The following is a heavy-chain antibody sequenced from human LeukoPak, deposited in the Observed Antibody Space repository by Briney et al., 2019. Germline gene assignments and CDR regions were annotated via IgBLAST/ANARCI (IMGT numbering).Heavy chain of an antibody. CDR3: AKDLVGGFDY. J-gene: IGHJ4*02. CDR2: ISGSGGST. D-gene: IGHD2-15*01. Sequence: GGSLRLSCAASGFTFSSYAMSWVRQAPGKGLEWVSAISGSGGSTYYADSVKGRFTISRDNSKNTPYLQMNSLRAEDTAVFYCAKDLVGGFDYWGQGTLVTVSS. V-gene: IGHV3-23*01. CDR1: GFTFSSYA.